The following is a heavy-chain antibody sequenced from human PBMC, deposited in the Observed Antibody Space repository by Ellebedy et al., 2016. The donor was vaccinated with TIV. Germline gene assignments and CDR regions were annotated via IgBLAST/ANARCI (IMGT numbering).Heavy chain of an antibody. J-gene: IGHJ3*02. CDR1: GYTFTSYG. CDR2: ISAYNGNT. CDR3: VHTGDRGI. D-gene: IGHD3-10*01. Sequence: AASVKVSCKASGYTFTSYGISWVRQAPGQGLEWMGWISAYNGNTKYARKFQGRIAMTADSSTTTAHLDLGSLRSDDTAIYYCVHTGDRGIWGQGTVVTVSS. V-gene: IGHV1-18*01.